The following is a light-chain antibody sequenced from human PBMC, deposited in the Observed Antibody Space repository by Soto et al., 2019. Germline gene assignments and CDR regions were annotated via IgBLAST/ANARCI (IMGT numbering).Light chain of an antibody. V-gene: IGKV3-11*01. Sequence: EIVLTQSPATLSLSPGERATLSCRASQRIATNLGWYQQHPGQAPRLLIYSASSRATGIPARFSGSGSGTDFTLTISSLEPEDFAIYYCQQRYDWPPTFGQGTKVEI. J-gene: IGKJ1*01. CDR3: QQRYDWPPT. CDR1: QRIATN. CDR2: SAS.